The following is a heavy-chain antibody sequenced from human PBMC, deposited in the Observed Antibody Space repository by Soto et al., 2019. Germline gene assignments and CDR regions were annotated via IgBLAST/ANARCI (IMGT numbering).Heavy chain of an antibody. J-gene: IGHJ3*02. V-gene: IGHV1-2*02. CDR1: GYPVTAYY. CDR2: INPATGAA. Sequence: QLHLVQSGAVVKKPGASVTVSCSASGYPVTAYYMHWVRQAPGRGLEWMGGINPATGAAKYTQTFQGRGTMTRGTSTSTVFMELSGLTSEDTAVFYWARGGGVGVAGSAAFDMWGQGTLVTVSS. D-gene: IGHD3-3*01. CDR3: ARGGGVGVAGSAAFDM.